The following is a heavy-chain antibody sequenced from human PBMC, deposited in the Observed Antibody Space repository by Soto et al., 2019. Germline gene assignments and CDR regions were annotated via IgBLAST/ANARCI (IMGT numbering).Heavy chain of an antibody. D-gene: IGHD5-18*01. CDR1: GFTFYTHG. Sequence: GGSLRLSCAASGFTFYTHGMHWVRQAPGKGLEWVAVISFDGSEKNYADSVKGRFTISRDNPKNTLCLQMNSLRPDDSAVYYCAKMDTPMVTHYHYYGMDVWGQGTSVTVSS. V-gene: IGHV3-30*18. CDR3: AKMDTPMVTHYHYYGMDV. J-gene: IGHJ6*02. CDR2: ISFDGSEK.